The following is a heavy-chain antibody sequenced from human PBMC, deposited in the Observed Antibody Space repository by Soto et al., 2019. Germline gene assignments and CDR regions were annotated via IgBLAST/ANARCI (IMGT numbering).Heavy chain of an antibody. CDR1: GGSFSGYY. Sequence: ASETLSVTCAVYGGSFSGYYWSWIRQPPGKGLEWIGEINHSGSTNYNPSLKSRVTISVDTSKNQFSLKLSSVTAADTAVYYCARKYGYCSGGSCYRYAFDIWGQGTMVTVSS. J-gene: IGHJ3*02. CDR3: ARKYGYCSGGSCYRYAFDI. V-gene: IGHV4-34*01. CDR2: INHSGST. D-gene: IGHD2-15*01.